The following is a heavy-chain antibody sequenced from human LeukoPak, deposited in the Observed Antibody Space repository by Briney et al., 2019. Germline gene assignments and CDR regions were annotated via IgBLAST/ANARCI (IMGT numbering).Heavy chain of an antibody. Sequence: KASETLSLTCTVSGGSISSYYWSWIRQPPGKGLEWIGYIYYSGSTNYNPSLKSRFTISVDTSKNQFSLKLSSVTAADTAVFYCASTNRKGITIFGVVTPDAFDIWGQGTMVTVSS. J-gene: IGHJ3*02. D-gene: IGHD3-3*01. CDR2: IYYSGST. V-gene: IGHV4-59*01. CDR1: GGSISSYY. CDR3: ASTNRKGITIFGVVTPDAFDI.